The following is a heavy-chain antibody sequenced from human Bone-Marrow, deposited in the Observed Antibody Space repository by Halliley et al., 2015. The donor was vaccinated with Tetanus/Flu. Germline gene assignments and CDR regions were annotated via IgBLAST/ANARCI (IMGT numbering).Heavy chain of an antibody. V-gene: IGHV4-59*09. J-gene: IGHJ4*02. Sequence: NNNPSLKGRVPISLDTSKNQFSLKLSSVTAADTAVYYCARGSDYYDSSGYYTPTHYYFDYWGQGTLVTVSS. CDR3: ARGSDYYDSSGYYTPTHYYFDY. D-gene: IGHD3-22*01.